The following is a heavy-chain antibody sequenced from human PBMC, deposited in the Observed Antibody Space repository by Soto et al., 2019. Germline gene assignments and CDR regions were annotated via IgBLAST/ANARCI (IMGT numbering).Heavy chain of an antibody. Sequence: SETLSLTCTVSGGSISSGGYYWSWIRQHPGKGLEWIGYIYYSGSTYYNPSLKSRVTISVDTSKNQFSLKLSSVTAADTAVYYCARVVLRYCSSTSCYVQSPAVDYWGQGTLVTVSS. CDR1: GGSISSGGYY. J-gene: IGHJ4*02. CDR3: ARVVLRYCSSTSCYVQSPAVDY. V-gene: IGHV4-31*03. CDR2: IYYSGST. D-gene: IGHD2-2*01.